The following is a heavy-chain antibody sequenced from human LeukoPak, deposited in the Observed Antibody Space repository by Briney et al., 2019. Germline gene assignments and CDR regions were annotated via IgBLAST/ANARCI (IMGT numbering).Heavy chain of an antibody. CDR2: MSGSGGST. CDR3: ARVRYGELDV. Sequence: GGSLRLSCAASGFTVSSNYMSWVRQAPGKGLEWVSSMSGSGGSTNYADSVKGRFTISRDDSKNTLYLQMNSLRAEDTAVYYCARVRYGELDVWGQGTTVTVSS. J-gene: IGHJ6*02. CDR1: GFTVSSNY. V-gene: IGHV3-23*01. D-gene: IGHD4-17*01.